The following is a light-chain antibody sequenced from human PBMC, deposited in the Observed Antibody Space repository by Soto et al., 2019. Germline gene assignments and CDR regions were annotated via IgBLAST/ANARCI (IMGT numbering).Light chain of an antibody. CDR2: DVA. J-gene: IGLJ1*01. Sequence: QSALTQPASVSGSPGQSISISCTGSSSDVGRYNFVSWYQQRPGKAPKLIIYDVANRPSGISNRFSGSKSGNTASLTISGLQAEDEAAYYCSSYTGSTSLVYVFGTGTKLTVL. CDR1: SSDVGRYNF. CDR3: SSYTGSTSLVYV. V-gene: IGLV2-14*03.